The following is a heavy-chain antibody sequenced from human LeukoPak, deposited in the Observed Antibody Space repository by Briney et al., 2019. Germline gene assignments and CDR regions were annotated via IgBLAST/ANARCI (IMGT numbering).Heavy chain of an antibody. CDR2: INHSGST. CDR1: GGSFSGYY. D-gene: IGHD2-2*02. CDR3: ARHGYCSSTSCYRGAGWFDP. V-gene: IGHV4-34*01. J-gene: IGHJ5*02. Sequence: SETLSLTCAVYGGSFSGYYWSWIRQPPGKGLEWFGEINHSGSTNYNPSLKSRVTISVDTSKNQFSLKLSSVTAADTAVYYRARHGYCSSTSCYRGAGWFDPWGQGTLVTVSS.